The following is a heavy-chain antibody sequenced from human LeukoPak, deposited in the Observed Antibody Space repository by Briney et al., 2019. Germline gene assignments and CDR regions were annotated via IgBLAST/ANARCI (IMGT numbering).Heavy chain of an antibody. CDR1: GYTYTKNY. CDR3: ARDCSSTRCQGPVLDI. J-gene: IGHJ4*02. D-gene: IGHD2-2*01. V-gene: IGHV1-46*01. Sequence: ASVKVSFTASGYTYTKNYMHWVRQAPGQGLEWMGIIHPSGGNTNYAQKFQGRVAMTRDTSTSTVYMELRGLRSEDTAIYYCARDCSSTRCQGPVLDICGQGTLVTVSS. CDR2: IHPSGGNT.